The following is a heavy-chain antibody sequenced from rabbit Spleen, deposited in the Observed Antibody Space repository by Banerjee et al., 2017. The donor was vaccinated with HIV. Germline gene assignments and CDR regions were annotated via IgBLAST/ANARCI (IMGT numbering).Heavy chain of an antibody. CDR3: ARDDYNGYYGGYFSL. D-gene: IGHD1-1*01. J-gene: IGHJ6*01. CDR2: INASTGKP. V-gene: IGHV1S45*01. Sequence: QEQLVESGGGLVQPEGSLTLTCKASGFSFSDRDVMCWVRQAPGKGLQWIACINASTGKPVYATWASGRFTISRTSSTSVTLQLTSLTAADTATYFCARDDYNGYYGGYFSLWGQGTLVTVS. CDR1: GFSFSDRDV.